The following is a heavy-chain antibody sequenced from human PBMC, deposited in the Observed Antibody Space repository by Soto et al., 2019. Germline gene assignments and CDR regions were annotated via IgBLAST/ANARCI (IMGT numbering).Heavy chain of an antibody. CDR2: ISSSSTTI. Sequence: LQESGGDLVQPWGSLRLSCAASGFKFSMFGMNWVRQAPGKGLEWIAYISSSSTTIVYGGSVEGRFTVSRDNVENSLYLQMKSLRDDDTAVYYCARDMGGVVAGFNWLDPWGHGTPVTVST. V-gene: IGHV3-48*02. CDR1: GFKFSMFG. D-gene: IGHD6-19*01. CDR3: ARDMGGVVAGFNWLDP. J-gene: IGHJ5*02.